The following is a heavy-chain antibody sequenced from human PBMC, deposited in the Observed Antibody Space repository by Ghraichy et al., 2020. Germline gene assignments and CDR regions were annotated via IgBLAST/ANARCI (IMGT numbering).Heavy chain of an antibody. CDR1: GGSFSGYY. V-gene: IGHV4-34*01. D-gene: IGHD3-10*01. Sequence: SETLSLTCAVYGGSFSGYYWSWIRQPPGKGLEWIGEINHSGSTNYNPSLKSRVTISVDTSKNQFSLKLSSVTAADTAVYYCARGRTYYYGSGSPDFDYWGQGTLVTVSS. CDR2: INHSGST. CDR3: ARGRTYYYGSGSPDFDY. J-gene: IGHJ4*02.